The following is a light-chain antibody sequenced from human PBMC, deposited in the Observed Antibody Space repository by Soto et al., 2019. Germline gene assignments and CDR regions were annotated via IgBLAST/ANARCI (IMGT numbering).Light chain of an antibody. J-gene: IGKJ5*01. CDR3: QQRSDWPPIT. V-gene: IGKV3-11*01. Sequence: EIVLTQSPGTLSLSPGDRATLSCRASQSVSRSYLAWYPQKPGQAPRLLIYDGSNRATGIPARFSGSGSGTDFTLTISSLEPEDFAVYYCQQRSDWPPITFGQGTRLEIK. CDR2: DGS. CDR1: QSVSRSY.